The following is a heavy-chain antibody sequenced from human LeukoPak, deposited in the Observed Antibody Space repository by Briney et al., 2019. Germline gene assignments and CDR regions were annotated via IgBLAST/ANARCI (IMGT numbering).Heavy chain of an antibody. Sequence: PSETLSLTCTVSGGSISSYYWSWIRQPPGKGLEWIGYIYYSGSTNYNPPLKSRVTISVDTSKNQFSLKLSSVTAADTAVYYCARDDERDGYFDYWGQGTLVTVSS. CDR1: GGSISSYY. CDR3: ARDDERDGYFDY. J-gene: IGHJ4*02. D-gene: IGHD5-24*01. V-gene: IGHV4-59*01. CDR2: IYYSGST.